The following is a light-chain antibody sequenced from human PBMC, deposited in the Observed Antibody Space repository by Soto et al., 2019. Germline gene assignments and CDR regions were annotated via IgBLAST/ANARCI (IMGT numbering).Light chain of an antibody. J-gene: IGKJ1*01. CDR2: EES. Sequence: EIVMTQSPATLSVSPGDRATLSCRASQSISSNLAWYQQKPGQAPRLLIYEESTRATGIPARFIGGGSGTDFTLTNCCLQSEDYACYCYHQYNNWLRWSFGQVTKVDTK. CDR3: HQYNNWLRWS. CDR1: QSISSN. V-gene: IGKV3-15*01.